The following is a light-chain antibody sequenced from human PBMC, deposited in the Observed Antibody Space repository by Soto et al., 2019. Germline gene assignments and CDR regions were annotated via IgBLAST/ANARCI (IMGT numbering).Light chain of an antibody. V-gene: IGKV1-5*03. Sequence: DIQMTQSPSTLSASVGDRVIITCRASQNILTSLAWYQQKPGKAPNLLIYKASNLQGGVPSRFSGSGSETEFTLTISSLQPDDFATYYCQQYNNYPWTFGLGTKVEIK. CDR1: QNILTS. CDR3: QQYNNYPWT. J-gene: IGKJ1*01. CDR2: KAS.